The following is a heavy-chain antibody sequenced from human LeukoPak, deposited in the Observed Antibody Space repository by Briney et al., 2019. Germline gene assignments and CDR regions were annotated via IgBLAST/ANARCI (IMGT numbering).Heavy chain of an antibody. CDR1: GGSISSSSYY. Sequence: PSETLSLTCTVSGGSISSSSYYWGWIRQPPGKGLEWIGSIYYSGSTYYNPSLKSRVTISVDTSKNQFSLKLSSVTAADTAVYYCARHAYYDSSGTTTADWFDPWGQGTLVTVSS. CDR3: ARHAYYDSSGTTTADWFDP. J-gene: IGHJ5*02. D-gene: IGHD3-22*01. V-gene: IGHV4-39*01. CDR2: IYYSGST.